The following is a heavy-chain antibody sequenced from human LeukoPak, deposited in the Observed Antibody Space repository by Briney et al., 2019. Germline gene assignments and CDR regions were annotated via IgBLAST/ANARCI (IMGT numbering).Heavy chain of an antibody. J-gene: IGHJ4*02. CDR2: ISYDGSNE. CDR3: ARGDY. CDR1: GFSFSGYA. Sequence: GGPLRLSCAASGFSFSGYALHWVRQAPGKGLEWVAVISYDGSNEYSANSVKGRFTISRDNSKNMLFLQMNSLRADDTAVYYCARGDYWGQGTLVTVSS. V-gene: IGHV3-30*04.